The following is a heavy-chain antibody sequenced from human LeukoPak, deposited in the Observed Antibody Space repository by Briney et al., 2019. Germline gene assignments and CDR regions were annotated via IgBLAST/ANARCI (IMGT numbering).Heavy chain of an antibody. J-gene: IGHJ4*02. CDR2: IYDSGST. Sequence: PSETLSLTCTVSGASIRSGDYYWSWIRQPPGKGLEWIGYIYDSGSTYYNPSLKSRAAISADTPKNQFSLKLSSTTAADTAVYYCARAPVATPSEFDYWGQGTLVTVSS. CDR3: ARAPVATPSEFDY. V-gene: IGHV4-30-4*01. D-gene: IGHD5-12*01. CDR1: GASIRSGDYY.